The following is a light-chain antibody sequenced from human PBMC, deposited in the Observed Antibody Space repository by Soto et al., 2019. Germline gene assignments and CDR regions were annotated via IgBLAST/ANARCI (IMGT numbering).Light chain of an antibody. CDR3: QQYASLPRT. J-gene: IGKJ2*01. V-gene: IGKV3-20*01. Sequence: ESVLTQSPATLSLSPGEIATLSCRASQYVGSSYLAWYQQKPGQAPRLLIYGESSRATGIPDRFSGSGSGTDFTLTISRLEPEDFAVYYCQQYASLPRTFGQGTKLEIK. CDR1: QYVGSSY. CDR2: GES.